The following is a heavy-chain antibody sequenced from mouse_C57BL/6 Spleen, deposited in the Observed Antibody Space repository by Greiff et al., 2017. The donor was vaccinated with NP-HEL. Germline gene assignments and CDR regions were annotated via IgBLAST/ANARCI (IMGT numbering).Heavy chain of an antibody. CDR1: GYTFTDYY. J-gene: IGHJ1*03. CDR3: ARGYYGSSLGYFDV. D-gene: IGHD1-1*01. V-gene: IGHV1-76*01. CDR2: IYPGSGNT. Sequence: QVQLQQSGAELVRPGASVKLSCKASGYTFTDYYINWVKQRPGQGLEWIARIYPGSGNTYYNEKFKGKATLTAEKSSSTAYMQLSSLTSEDSAVYFCARGYYGSSLGYFDVWGTGTTVTVSS.